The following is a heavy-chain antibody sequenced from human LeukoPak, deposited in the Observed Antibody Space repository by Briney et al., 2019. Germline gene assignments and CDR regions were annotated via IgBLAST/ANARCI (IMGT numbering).Heavy chain of an antibody. CDR2: INPDGTTT. V-gene: IGHV3-74*01. Sequence: GGSLRLSCAASEFTFSTYWMHWVRQAPGKGLVWVSHINPDGTTTNYADSVKGRFTISRDNAKNTLYLQMNSLRAEDTAVYYCVRGIRDYYGLDYWGQGTLLTVSS. CDR3: VRGIRDYYGLDY. CDR1: EFTFSTYW. D-gene: IGHD3-22*01. J-gene: IGHJ4*02.